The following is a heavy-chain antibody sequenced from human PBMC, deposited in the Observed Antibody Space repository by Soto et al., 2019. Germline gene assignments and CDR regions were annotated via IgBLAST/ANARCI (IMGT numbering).Heavy chain of an antibody. CDR2: IIPIFGTA. CDR1: GGTFSSYA. J-gene: IGHJ6*01. D-gene: IGHD3-3*01. V-gene: IGHV1-69*13. Sequence: GASVKVSCKASGGTFSSYAISWVRQAPGQGLEWMGGIIPIFGTANYAQKFQGRVTITADESTSTAYMELSSLRSEDTAVYYCARHNTMFGVVIVSDYYGMDVWGQGTTVNVSS. CDR3: ARHNTMFGVVIVSDYYGMDV.